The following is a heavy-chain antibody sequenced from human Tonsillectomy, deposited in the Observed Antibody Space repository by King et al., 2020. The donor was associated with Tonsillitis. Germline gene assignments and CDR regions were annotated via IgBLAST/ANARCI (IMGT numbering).Heavy chain of an antibody. J-gene: IGHJ4*02. D-gene: IGHD3-22*01. V-gene: IGHV3-30*02. CDR2: IRYDGINK. CDR3: AKDADYYDISGYFAY. Sequence: QLVQSGGGVVQPGGSLRLSCAASGFIFSSYGMHWVRQAPGKGLEWVAFIRYDGINKYYADSVKGRFTISRDNSKNTLYLQMNRLTAEDTAVYYCAKDADYYDISGYFAYWGQGTLVTVSS. CDR1: GFIFSSYG.